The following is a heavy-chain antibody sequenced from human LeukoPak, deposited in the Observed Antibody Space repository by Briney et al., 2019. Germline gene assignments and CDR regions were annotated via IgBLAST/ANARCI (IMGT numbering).Heavy chain of an antibody. J-gene: IGHJ6*02. CDR1: GFTFSSYS. V-gene: IGHV3-21*01. CDR2: ISSSGTYI. CDR3: ARDPLLGYCSGGSCSYYYYYGMDV. Sequence: GGSLRLSCAASGFTFSSYSMNWVRQAPGKGLEWVSSISSSGTYIYYADSVKGRFTISRDNAKNSLYLQMNSLRDEDTAVYYCARDPLLGYCSGGSCSYYYYYGMDVWGQGTTVTVSS. D-gene: IGHD2-15*01.